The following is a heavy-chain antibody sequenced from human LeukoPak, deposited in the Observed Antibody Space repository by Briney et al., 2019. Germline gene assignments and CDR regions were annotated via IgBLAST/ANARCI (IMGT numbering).Heavy chain of an antibody. CDR2: IYYSGST. D-gene: IGHD2-15*01. CDR3: ARAHYCSGGSCYIDY. CDR1: GGSISSYY. J-gene: IGHJ4*02. Sequence: QPSETLSLTCTVSGGSISSYYWSWIRQPPGKGLEWIGYIYYSGSTNYNPSLKSRVTISVDRSKNQFSLKLSSVTAADTAVYYCARAHYCSGGSCYIDYWGQGTLVTVSS. V-gene: IGHV4-59*12.